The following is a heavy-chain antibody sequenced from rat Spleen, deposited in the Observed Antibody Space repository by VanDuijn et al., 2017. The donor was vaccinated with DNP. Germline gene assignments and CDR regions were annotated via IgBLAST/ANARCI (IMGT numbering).Heavy chain of an antibody. CDR1: GFTFSNYG. J-gene: IGHJ3*01. CDR3: ASLWTLTY. V-gene: IGHV5-29*01. Sequence: EVQLVESGGGLVQPGRSLKLSCAASGFTFSNYGMAWVRQAPTKGLEWVATISYDGSSTYYRDSVKGRFTISRDNAKSTLYLQVNSLRSEDTATYYCASLWTLTYWGQGTLVTVSS. D-gene: IGHD1-3*01. CDR2: ISYDGSST.